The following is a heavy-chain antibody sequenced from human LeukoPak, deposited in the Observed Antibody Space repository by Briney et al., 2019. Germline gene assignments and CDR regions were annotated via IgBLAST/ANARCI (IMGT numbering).Heavy chain of an antibody. V-gene: IGHV3-23*01. Sequence: SGGSLRLSCAASGFTFSSYAMSWVRQAPGKGLEWVSTISDSGANTYYADSVRGRLTISRDNSKNTLYLQKNSLRADDTAIYYCAKSMTLQWRGFFDLWGRGTHVTVSS. CDR2: ISDSGANT. CDR3: AKSMTLQWRGFFDL. D-gene: IGHD6-19*01. CDR1: GFTFSSYA. J-gene: IGHJ2*01.